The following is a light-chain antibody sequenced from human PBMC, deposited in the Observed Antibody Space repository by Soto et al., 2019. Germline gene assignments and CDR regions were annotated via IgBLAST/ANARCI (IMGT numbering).Light chain of an antibody. CDR1: SSDVGTYDF. CDR2: DVS. Sequence: QSALTQPRSVSGSPGQSVTISCTGTSSDVGTYDFVSWYQQHPGKAPRLMIFDVSERPSGVPDRFSGSKSGNTASLTISGLQAEDEADYFCKSYAGSNTYVFGSGTKLTVL. CDR3: KSYAGSNTYV. V-gene: IGLV2-11*01. J-gene: IGLJ1*01.